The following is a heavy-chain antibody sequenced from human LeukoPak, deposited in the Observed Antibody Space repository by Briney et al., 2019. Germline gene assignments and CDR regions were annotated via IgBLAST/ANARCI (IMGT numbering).Heavy chain of an antibody. D-gene: IGHD5-12*01. CDR3: AKELHSGYDYFDY. Sequence: GGSLRLSCAASGFTFSSYGMHWVRQASGKGLEWVAVISYDGSNKYYADSVKGRFTISRDNSKNTLYLQMNSLRAEDTAVYYCAKELHSGYDYFDYWGQGTLVTVSS. V-gene: IGHV3-30*18. CDR2: ISYDGSNK. J-gene: IGHJ4*02. CDR1: GFTFSSYG.